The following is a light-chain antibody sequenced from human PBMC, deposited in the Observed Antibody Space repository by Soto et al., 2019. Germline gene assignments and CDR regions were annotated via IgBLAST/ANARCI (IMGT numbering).Light chain of an antibody. Sequence: EIVLTQSPATLSLSPGERATLSCRASQSVSSYLAWYQQKPGQAPRLLIYDASNRATGIPARFSGSGPGTDFTLTISSLEPEDFAVYYCQQRSNWPLFTFGPGTQVDIK. CDR1: QSVSSY. J-gene: IGKJ3*01. CDR2: DAS. V-gene: IGKV3-11*01. CDR3: QQRSNWPLFT.